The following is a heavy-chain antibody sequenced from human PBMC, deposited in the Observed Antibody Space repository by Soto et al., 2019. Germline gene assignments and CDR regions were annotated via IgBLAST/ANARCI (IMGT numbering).Heavy chain of an antibody. D-gene: IGHD2-2*01. Sequence: GGSLRLSCAASGFTFSDHYMDWVRQAPGKGLEWVGRTRNKANSYTTEYAASVKGRFTISRDDSKNSLYLQMNSLKTEDTAVYYCAREGCSSTSCYLKGSAFDIWGQGTMVTVSS. J-gene: IGHJ3*02. CDR3: AREGCSSTSCYLKGSAFDI. V-gene: IGHV3-72*01. CDR1: GFTFSDHY. CDR2: TRNKANSYTT.